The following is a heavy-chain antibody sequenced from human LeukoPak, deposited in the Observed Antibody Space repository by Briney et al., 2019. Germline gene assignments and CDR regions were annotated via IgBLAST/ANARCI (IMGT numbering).Heavy chain of an antibody. V-gene: IGHV4-30-4*01. J-gene: IGHJ4*02. CDR2: IYYSGST. Sequence: SETPSLTCTVSGGSISSGDYYWSWIRQPPGKGLEWIGYIYYSGSTYYNPSLKSRVTISVDTSKNQFSLKLSSVTAADTAVYYCARVGCSGGSCYPGDYWGQGTLVTVSS. CDR1: GGSISSGDYY. D-gene: IGHD2-15*01. CDR3: ARVGCSGGSCYPGDY.